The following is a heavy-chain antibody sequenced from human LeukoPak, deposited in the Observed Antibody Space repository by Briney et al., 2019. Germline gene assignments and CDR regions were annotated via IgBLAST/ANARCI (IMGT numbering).Heavy chain of an antibody. Sequence: PGGSLRLSCAASGFTFSSYAMSWVRQAPGKGLEWVSAISGSGGSTYYADSVKGRFTISRDNSKNTLYLQMNSLRAEDTAVYYCAKDHCGGDCSSAEYFQHWGQGTLVTVSS. D-gene: IGHD2-21*02. CDR2: ISGSGGST. V-gene: IGHV3-23*01. J-gene: IGHJ1*01. CDR3: AKDHCGGDCSSAEYFQH. CDR1: GFTFSSYA.